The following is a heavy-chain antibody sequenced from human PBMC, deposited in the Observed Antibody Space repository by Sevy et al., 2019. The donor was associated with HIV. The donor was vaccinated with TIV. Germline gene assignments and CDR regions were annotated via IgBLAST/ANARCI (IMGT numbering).Heavy chain of an antibody. Sequence: WGSLRLSCAASGFTFSSYAMSWVRQAPGKGLEWVANIKQDGSEKYYVDSVKGRFTISRDNAKNSLYLQMNSLRAEDTAVYYCARNYGDYYYYYGMDVWGQGTTVTVSS. CDR3: ARNYGDYYYYYGMDV. J-gene: IGHJ6*02. CDR2: IKQDGSEK. CDR1: GFTFSSYA. D-gene: IGHD4-17*01. V-gene: IGHV3-7*03.